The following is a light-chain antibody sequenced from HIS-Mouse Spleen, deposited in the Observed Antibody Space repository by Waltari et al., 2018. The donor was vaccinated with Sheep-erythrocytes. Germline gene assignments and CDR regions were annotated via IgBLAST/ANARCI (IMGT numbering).Light chain of an antibody. Sequence: QSALTQPPSVSRSPAPSVTISCTGTTSDAGGYTQVAVYQQHTGKAPKHMIYDVSKRPSGVPDRFSGSKSGNTASLPISGLQAEDEADYYCCSYAGSYNHVFATGTKVTVL. V-gene: IGLV2-11*01. CDR3: CSYAGSYNHV. J-gene: IGLJ1*01. CDR2: DVS. CDR1: TSDAGGYTQ.